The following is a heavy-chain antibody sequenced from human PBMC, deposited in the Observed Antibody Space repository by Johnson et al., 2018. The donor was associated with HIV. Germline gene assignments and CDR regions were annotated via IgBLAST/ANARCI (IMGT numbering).Heavy chain of an antibody. V-gene: IGHV3-30-3*01. CDR3: ARVGVGGYSADGAFDI. D-gene: IGHD2-15*01. CDR2: ISYDGSNK. J-gene: IGHJ3*02. CDR1: GFTFTNYA. Sequence: QVQLVESGGGVVQPGRSLRLSCAASGFTFTNYAMYWVRQAPGKGLEWVALISYDGSNKYYADSVKGRFTISRDNSKSTLYLQINSLRAEDAAVFYCARVGVGGYSADGAFDIWGQGTMVTVSS.